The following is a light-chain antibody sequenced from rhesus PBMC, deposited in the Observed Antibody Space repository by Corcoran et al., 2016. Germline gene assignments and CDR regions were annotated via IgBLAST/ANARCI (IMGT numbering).Light chain of an antibody. J-gene: IGKJ3*01. CDR1: QSFSSR. V-gene: IGKV1-46*01. CDR2: SAS. Sequence: DIQMTQSPSSLSASVGDTVTITCRTSQSFSSRLAWYQQKPGKAPNLLIYSASSLQSGVPSRFSGSKSGTDVTLTISSLQPEDIASYYCQQYYSYPFTFGPGTKLDIK. CDR3: QQYYSYPFT.